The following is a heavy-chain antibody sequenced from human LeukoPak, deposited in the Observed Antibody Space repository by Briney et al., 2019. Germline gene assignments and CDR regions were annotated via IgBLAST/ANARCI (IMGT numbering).Heavy chain of an antibody. CDR2: FYYSGST. Sequence: SETLSLTCTVAGGSISEYYWGWIRQPPGKGLEWIGYFYYSGSTNYNPSLKSRVSISADTSKNQFTLILTSVTAADTAVYYCARLGNSGYKGGGMDVWGPGTTVTVSS. D-gene: IGHD5-12*01. J-gene: IGHJ6*02. CDR3: ARLGNSGYKGGGMDV. V-gene: IGHV4-59*01. CDR1: GGSISEYY.